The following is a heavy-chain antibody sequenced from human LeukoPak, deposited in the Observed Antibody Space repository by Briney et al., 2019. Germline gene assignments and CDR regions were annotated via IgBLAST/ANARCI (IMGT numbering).Heavy chain of an antibody. V-gene: IGHV1-69*13. Sequence: GASVKVSCKASGGTFSSYAISWVRRAPGQGLEWMGGIIPIFGTANYAQKFQGRVTITADESTSTAYMELSSLRSEDTAVYYCARARRGFYDSSGLFDYWGQGTLVTVSS. D-gene: IGHD3-22*01. CDR3: ARARRGFYDSSGLFDY. CDR1: GGTFSSYA. CDR2: IIPIFGTA. J-gene: IGHJ4*02.